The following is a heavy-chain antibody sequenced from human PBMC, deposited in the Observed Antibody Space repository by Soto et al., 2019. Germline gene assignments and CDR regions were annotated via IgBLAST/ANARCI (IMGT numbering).Heavy chain of an antibody. CDR2: ISYDGSNK. CDR1: GFTFSSYG. V-gene: IGHV3-30*18. D-gene: IGHD3-16*01. CDR3: AKDKQESGGFFIMDV. J-gene: IGHJ6*02. Sequence: GGSLRLSCAASGFTFSSYGMHWVRQAPGKGLEWVAVISYDGSNKYYADSVKGRFTISRDNSKNTLYLQMNSLRAEDTAVYYCAKDKQESGGFFIMDVWGQGTTVTVSS.